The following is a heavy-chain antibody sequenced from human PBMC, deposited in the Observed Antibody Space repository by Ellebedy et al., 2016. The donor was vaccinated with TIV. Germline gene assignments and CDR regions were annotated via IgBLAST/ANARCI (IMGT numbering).Heavy chain of an antibody. V-gene: IGHV1-8*01. CDR2: MNPNSGNT. CDR3: WRGGRGSSSWEFDY. Sequence: AASVQVSCKASGYTFTSYDINWVRQATGQGLEWMGWMNPNSGNTGYAQKFQGRVTMTRNTSISTAYMELSSLRSEDKAVYYCWRGGRGSSSWEFDYWGQGTLVTVSS. J-gene: IGHJ4*02. D-gene: IGHD6-13*01. CDR1: GYTFTSYD.